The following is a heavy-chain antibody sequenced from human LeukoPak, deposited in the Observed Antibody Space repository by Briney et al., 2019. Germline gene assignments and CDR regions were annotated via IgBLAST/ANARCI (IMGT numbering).Heavy chain of an antibody. CDR3: ARDRHSGRPLTNWFDP. CDR2: IWYDGGNE. J-gene: IGHJ5*02. V-gene: IGHV3-33*01. Sequence: PGRSLRLSCAASGFTFSSYGMHWVRQAPGKGLEWVASIWYDGGNEYYADSVKGRFTISRDNSKNTVYLQMNTVRAEDTAVYYCARDRHSGRPLTNWFDPWGQGTLVTVSS. CDR1: GFTFSSYG. D-gene: IGHD6-19*01.